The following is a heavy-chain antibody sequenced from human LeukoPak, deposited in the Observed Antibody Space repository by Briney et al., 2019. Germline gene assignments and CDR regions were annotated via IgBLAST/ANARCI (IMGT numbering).Heavy chain of an antibody. D-gene: IGHD5-18*01. Sequence: ASVKVSCKASGYTFTSNGISWVRQAPGQGLEGMGWISAYNGNTKYAQKLQDRVTMTTDTSTTTAYMEVRSLRSDDTAMYYCARDRMDTGTYFDYWGQGTLVTVSS. CDR1: GYTFTSNG. CDR3: ARDRMDTGTYFDY. J-gene: IGHJ4*02. V-gene: IGHV1-18*01. CDR2: ISAYNGNT.